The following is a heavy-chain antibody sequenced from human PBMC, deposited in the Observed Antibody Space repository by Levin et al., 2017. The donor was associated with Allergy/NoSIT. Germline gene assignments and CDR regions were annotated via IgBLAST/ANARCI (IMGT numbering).Heavy chain of an antibody. Sequence: SETLSLTCAVYGGSFSGYYWSWIRQPPGKGLEWIGEINHSGSTNYNPSLKSRVTISVDTSKNQFSLKLSSVTAADTAVYYCARRWGGYPYWGQGTLVTVSS. D-gene: IGHD3-16*01. CDR3: ARRWGGYPY. J-gene: IGHJ4*02. V-gene: IGHV4-34*01. CDR1: GGSFSGYY. CDR2: INHSGST.